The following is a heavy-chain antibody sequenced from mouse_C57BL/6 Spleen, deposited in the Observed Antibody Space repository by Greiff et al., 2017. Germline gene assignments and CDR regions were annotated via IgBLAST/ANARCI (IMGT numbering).Heavy chain of an antibody. CDR1: GYAFSSSW. Sequence: QVQLQQSGPELVKPGASVKISCKASGYAFSSSWMNWVNQRPGKGLEWIGRIYPGDGDTNYNGKFKGKATLTADKSSSTAYMQLSSLTSEDSAVYFCARQDDYDGYWYFDVWGTGTTVTVAS. V-gene: IGHV1-82*01. J-gene: IGHJ1*03. D-gene: IGHD2-4*01. CDR2: IYPGDGDT. CDR3: ARQDDYDGYWYFDV.